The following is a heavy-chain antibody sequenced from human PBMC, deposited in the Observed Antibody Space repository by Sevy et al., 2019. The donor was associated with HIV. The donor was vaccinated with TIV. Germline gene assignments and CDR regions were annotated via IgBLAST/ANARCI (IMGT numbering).Heavy chain of an antibody. CDR3: AKEHGSGSYTRGAFDI. CDR2: ISGSGGST. CDR1: GFTFSSYD. V-gene: IGHV3-23*01. J-gene: IGHJ3*02. Sequence: GGSLRLSCAASGFTFSSYDMSWVRQAPGKGLEWVSAISGSGGSTYYADSVKGRFTISRDNSKNTLYLQMNSLRAEDTAVYYCAKEHGSGSYTRGAFDIWGQGTMVTVSS. D-gene: IGHD3-10*01.